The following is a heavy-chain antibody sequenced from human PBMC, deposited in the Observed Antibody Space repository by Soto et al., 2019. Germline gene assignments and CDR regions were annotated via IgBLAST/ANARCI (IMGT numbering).Heavy chain of an antibody. J-gene: IGHJ5*02. CDR3: ARTQGVVPAAMRWFDP. CDR1: GGSFSGYY. D-gene: IGHD2-2*01. CDR2: INHSGST. Sequence: PSETLSLTCAVYGGSFSGYYWSWIRQPPGKGLEWIGEINHSGSTNYNPSLKSRVTISVDTSKNQFSLKLSSVTAADTAVYYCARTQGVVPAAMRWFDPRGQGTLVTVSS. V-gene: IGHV4-34*01.